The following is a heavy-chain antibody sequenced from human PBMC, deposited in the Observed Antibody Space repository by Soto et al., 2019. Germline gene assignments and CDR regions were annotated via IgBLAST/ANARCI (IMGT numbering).Heavy chain of an antibody. V-gene: IGHV4-61*01. J-gene: IGHJ5*02. Sequence: SETLSLTCTVSGASLSRGSYYWSWIRQPPGKGLEWLGYIYYSGTTKYNPSLTSRVTLSVDMSKNQFSLKLNSVTVADSAVYFCAIAVSQYFDLLSPLAPWGQGALVTGSA. CDR3: AIAVSQYFDLLSPLAP. CDR1: GASLSRGSYY. CDR2: IYYSGTT. D-gene: IGHD3-9*01.